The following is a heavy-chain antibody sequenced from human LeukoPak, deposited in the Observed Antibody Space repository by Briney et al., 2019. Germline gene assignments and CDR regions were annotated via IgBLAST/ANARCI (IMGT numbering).Heavy chain of an antibody. Sequence: SETLSLTCTVSGGSISSSRYYWGWIRQPPGRGLEWIGSIYYNENTHYNPSLKSRVTISLATSKTQFSLKLSSVTAADTAVYYCARRHRWLQLDAFDIWGQGTMVTVSS. J-gene: IGHJ3*02. CDR2: IYYNENT. V-gene: IGHV4-39*07. CDR1: GGSISSSRYY. D-gene: IGHD5-24*01. CDR3: ARRHRWLQLDAFDI.